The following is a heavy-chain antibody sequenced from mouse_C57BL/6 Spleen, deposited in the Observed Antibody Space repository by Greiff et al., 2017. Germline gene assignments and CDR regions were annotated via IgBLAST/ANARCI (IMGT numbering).Heavy chain of an antibody. CDR1: GYSITSGYY. CDR2: ISYDGSN. Sequence: VQLKESGPGLVKPSQSLSLTCSVTGYSITSGYYWNWIRQFPGNKLEWMGYISYDGSNNYNPSLKNRISITRDTSKNQFFLKLNSVTTEDTATYYCAIYYGSSSYWYFDVWGTGTTVTVSS. CDR3: AIYYGSSSYWYFDV. D-gene: IGHD1-1*01. V-gene: IGHV3-6*01. J-gene: IGHJ1*03.